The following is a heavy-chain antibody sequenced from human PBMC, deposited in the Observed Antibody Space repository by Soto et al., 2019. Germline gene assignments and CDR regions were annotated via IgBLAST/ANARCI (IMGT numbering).Heavy chain of an antibody. CDR3: ARERYAGCFSY. D-gene: IGHD3-16*01. CDR1: GYTFTSDD. CDR2: MNPNSGNT. V-gene: IGHV1-8*01. J-gene: IGHJ4*02. Sequence: QVQLVQSGAEVQKPGASVKVSCKASGYTFTSDDINWGRQATGQGLEWMRWMNPNSGNTGYAQKFQGRVTMTSNTSISTAYMELSSLRSEDTAVYYCARERYAGCFSYWCQGALVTVSS.